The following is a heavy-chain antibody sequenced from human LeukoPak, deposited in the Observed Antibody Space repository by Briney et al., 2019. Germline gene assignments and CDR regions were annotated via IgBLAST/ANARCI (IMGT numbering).Heavy chain of an antibody. CDR3: ASDHPPSDYGSGSYSIY. D-gene: IGHD3-10*01. J-gene: IGHJ4*02. CDR1: GGSISSSSYY. CDR2: IYYSGST. V-gene: IGHV4-39*07. Sequence: PSETLSLTCTVSGGSISSSSYYWGWIRQPPGKGLEWIGSIYYSGSTYYNPSLKSRVTISVDTSKNQFSLKLSSVTAADTAVYYCASDHPPSDYGSGSYSIYWGQGTLVTVSS.